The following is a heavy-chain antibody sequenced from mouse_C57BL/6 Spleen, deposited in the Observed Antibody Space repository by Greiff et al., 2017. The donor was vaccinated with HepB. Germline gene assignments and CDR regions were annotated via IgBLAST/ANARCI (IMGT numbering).Heavy chain of an antibody. J-gene: IGHJ1*03. CDR2: IYPGDGDT. Sequence: VHLVESGPELVKPGASVKISCKASGYAFSSSWMNWVKQRPGKGLEWIGRIYPGDGDTNYNGKFKGKATLTADKSSSTAYMQLSSLTSEDSAVYFCAIYYYGSSYWYFDVWGTGTTVTVSS. D-gene: IGHD1-1*01. V-gene: IGHV1-82*01. CDR1: GYAFSSSW. CDR3: AIYYYGSSYWYFDV.